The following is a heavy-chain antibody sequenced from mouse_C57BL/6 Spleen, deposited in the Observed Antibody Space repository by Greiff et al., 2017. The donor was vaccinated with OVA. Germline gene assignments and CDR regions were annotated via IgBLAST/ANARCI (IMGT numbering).Heavy chain of an antibody. Sequence: EVKLMESGGDLVKPGGSLKLSCAASGFTFSSYGMSWVRQTPDKRLEWVATISSGGSYTYYPDSVKGRFTISRDNAKNTLYLQMSSLKSEDTAMYYCARRAGDYDGTAWFAYWGQGTLVTVSA. J-gene: IGHJ3*01. CDR1: GFTFSSYG. CDR2: ISSGGSYT. CDR3: ARRAGDYDGTAWFAY. D-gene: IGHD2-4*01. V-gene: IGHV5-6*02.